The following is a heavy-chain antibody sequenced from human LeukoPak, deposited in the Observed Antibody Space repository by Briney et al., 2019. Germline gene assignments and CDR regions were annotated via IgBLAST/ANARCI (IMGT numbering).Heavy chain of an antibody. J-gene: IGHJ6*02. V-gene: IGHV4-4*07. CDR2: MYTSGTT. CDR1: GGSISTYY. CDR3: ARDQGSYYGVDV. Sequence: SETLSLTCTVSGGSISTYYWSWIRQPAGKGLEWNGRMYTSGTTKYNPSLKSRVTMSVDTSNNQFSLKVSSVTAADTAVYYCARDQGSYYGVDVWGQGTTVTVSS.